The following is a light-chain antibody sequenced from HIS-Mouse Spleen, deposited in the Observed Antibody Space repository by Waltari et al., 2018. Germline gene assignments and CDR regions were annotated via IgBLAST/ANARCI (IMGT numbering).Light chain of an antibody. Sequence: SYDLTQPPSVSVSPGQPARITCPGDALPNNYAYWYQQKSGQAPVLVIYEDSKRPSGIPERFSGSSSGTMATLTISGAQVEDEADYYCYSTDSSGNHRVFGGGTKLTVL. CDR3: YSTDSSGNHRV. CDR2: EDS. V-gene: IGLV3-10*01. J-gene: IGLJ2*01. CDR1: ALPNNY.